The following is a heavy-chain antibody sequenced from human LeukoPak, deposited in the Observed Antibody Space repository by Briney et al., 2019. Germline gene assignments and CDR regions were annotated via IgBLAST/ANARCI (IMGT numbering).Heavy chain of an antibody. CDR3: ATNPIGTGGMGFDY. CDR1: GGSISSSNW. CDR2: IYHSGST. D-gene: IGHD3/OR15-3a*01. J-gene: IGHJ4*02. V-gene: IGHV4-4*02. Sequence: SGTLSPTCAVSGGSISSSNWWSWVRQPPGKGLEWIGEIYHSGSTNYNPPLKSRVTISVDKSKNQFSLKLSSVTAADTAVYYCATNPIGTGGMGFDYWGQGTLVTVSS.